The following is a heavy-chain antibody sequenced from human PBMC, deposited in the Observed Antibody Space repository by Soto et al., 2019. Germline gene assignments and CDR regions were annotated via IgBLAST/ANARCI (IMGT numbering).Heavy chain of an antibody. J-gene: IGHJ4*02. CDR1: GYTFTSYA. D-gene: IGHD3-3*01. CDR3: ARGESFQLLAHY. V-gene: IGHV1-3*01. CDR2: INAGNGNT. Sequence: GASVKVSCKASGYTFTSYAMHWVRQAPGQRPEWMGWINAGNGNTKYSQKFQGRVTITRDTSASTAYMELSSLRSEDTAVYYCARGESFQLLAHYWGQGTLVTVSS.